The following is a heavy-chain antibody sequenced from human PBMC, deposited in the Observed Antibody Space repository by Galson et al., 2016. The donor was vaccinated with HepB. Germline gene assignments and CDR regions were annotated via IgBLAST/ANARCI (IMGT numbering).Heavy chain of an antibody. CDR2: ISYDGYKT. Sequence: SLRLSCAASGFGFSGYGIHWVRQAPGKGLEWVAVISYDGYKTYYADSVKGRFSISRDNYKNSVSLQINSLRTEDTAVYYCAKADTGYIWDPIDMWGQGTRVTVSP. V-gene: IGHV3-30*18. J-gene: IGHJ3*02. CDR1: GFGFSGYG. D-gene: IGHD5-12*01. CDR3: AKADTGYIWDPIDM.